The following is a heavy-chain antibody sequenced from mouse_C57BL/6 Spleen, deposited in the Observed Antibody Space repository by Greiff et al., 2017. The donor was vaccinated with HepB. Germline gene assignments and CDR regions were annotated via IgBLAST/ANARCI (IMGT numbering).Heavy chain of an antibody. D-gene: IGHD1-3*01. Sequence: DVQLQESGPGMVKPSQSLSLTCTVTGYSITSGYDWHWIRHFPGNKLEWMGYISYSGSTNYNPSLKSRISITHDTSKNHFFLKLNSVTTEDTATYYCARYNYWYFDVWGTGTTVTVSS. J-gene: IGHJ1*03. CDR3: ARYNYWYFDV. V-gene: IGHV3-1*01. CDR2: ISYSGST. CDR1: GYSITSGYD.